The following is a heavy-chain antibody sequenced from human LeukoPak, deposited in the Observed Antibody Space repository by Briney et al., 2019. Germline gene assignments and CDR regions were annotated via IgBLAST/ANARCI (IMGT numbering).Heavy chain of an antibody. V-gene: IGHV3-11*01. D-gene: IGHD1-26*01. CDR2: ISSSGTTI. J-gene: IGHJ4*02. CDR3: ARPLGSSRDY. Sequence: GGSLRLSCAASGFTLSDYYMSWIRQAPGKGLEWVSYISSSGTTIYYTAFVKGRFTISRDSANNSLYLQMNSLRAEDTAVYYCARPLGSSRDYWGQGTLVTVSS. CDR1: GFTLSDYY.